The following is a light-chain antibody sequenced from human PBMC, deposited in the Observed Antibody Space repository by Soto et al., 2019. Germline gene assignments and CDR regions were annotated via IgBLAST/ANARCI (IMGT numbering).Light chain of an antibody. J-gene: IGKJ1*01. CDR2: GAS. V-gene: IGKV3-20*01. Sequence: EIVLTQSPGTLSLSPGDRATLSCRASQSVDSSNLAWYQQRPGQAPRLLIHGASSRAPDIPDRFSGSGSGTDFTLTISGLEVDDFAVYYCQQYGSSPRTFGQGTKVESK. CDR3: QQYGSSPRT. CDR1: QSVDSSN.